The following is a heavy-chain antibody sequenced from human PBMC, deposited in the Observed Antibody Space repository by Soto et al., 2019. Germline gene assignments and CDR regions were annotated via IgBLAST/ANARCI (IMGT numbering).Heavy chain of an antibody. CDR3: TGAVASGY. CDR2: ISRDGGTK. V-gene: IGHV3-30*03. D-gene: IGHD2-8*02. Sequence: QVQLVESGGGVVQPGRSLRLSCAVSGFTVSTYGMHWVRQAPGKGLEGVAVISRDGGTKYYADSVKGRFTISRDNSRNTLFLEMNSLRGDDMAVYYCTGAVASGYWGQGTLVTVSS. J-gene: IGHJ4*02. CDR1: GFTVSTYG.